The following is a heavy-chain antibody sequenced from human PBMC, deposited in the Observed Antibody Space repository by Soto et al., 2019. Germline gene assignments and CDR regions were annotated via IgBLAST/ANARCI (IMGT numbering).Heavy chain of an antibody. V-gene: IGHV3-23*01. CDR3: AKVQTAAMTGAFDI. Sequence: EVQLLESGGGWEHLGGPLGLSWPASGLPFAGNPWAWVAQPPGKGLGWVSAISGSGGSTYYADSVKGRFTISRDNSKNTLYLQMNSLRAEDTAVYYCAKVQTAAMTGAFDIWGQGTMVTVSS. D-gene: IGHD2-2*01. J-gene: IGHJ3*02. CDR1: GLPFAGNP. CDR2: ISGSGGST.